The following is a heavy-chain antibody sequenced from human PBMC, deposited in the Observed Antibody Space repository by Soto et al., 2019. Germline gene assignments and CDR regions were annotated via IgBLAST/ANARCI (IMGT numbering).Heavy chain of an antibody. J-gene: IGHJ5*01. Sequence: SETLSLTCTVSGGSVSSSSYYWGWIRQPPGKGLEWIGNIYYGENTYYNPALKSRVTISVDTSKSQFSLKLTSVTAADTALYYCARSRDGYNFDWWGQGTLVTVSS. CDR2: IYYGENT. V-gene: IGHV4-39*01. D-gene: IGHD5-12*01. CDR1: GGSVSSSSYY. CDR3: ARSRDGYNFDW.